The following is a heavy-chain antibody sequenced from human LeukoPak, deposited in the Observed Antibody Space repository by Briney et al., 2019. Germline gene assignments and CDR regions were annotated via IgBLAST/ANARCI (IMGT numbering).Heavy chain of an antibody. CDR2: IYYSGST. J-gene: IGHJ4*02. Sequence: PSETLSLTCTVSGGSISSYYWSWLRQPPGKGLEWIGYIYYSGSTNYNPSLKSRVTISVDTSKNQFSLKPSSVTAADTAVYYCARGSGSYSDYFDYWGQGTLVTVSS. V-gene: IGHV4-59*01. D-gene: IGHD1-26*01. CDR3: ARGSGSYSDYFDY. CDR1: GGSISSYY.